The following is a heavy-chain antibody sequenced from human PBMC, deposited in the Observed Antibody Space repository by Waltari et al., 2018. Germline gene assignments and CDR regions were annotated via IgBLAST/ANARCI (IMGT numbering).Heavy chain of an antibody. CDR1: GYSISSGSY. J-gene: IGHJ5*02. CDR3: ARWGIAARLRSNWFDP. V-gene: IGHV4-38-2*01. D-gene: IGHD6-6*01. Sequence: QVQLQESGPGLVKLSETLSLTCAVPGYSISSGSYWGWIRQPPGKGLEWIGSIYQSGSTYYNPSLKSRVTISVDTSKNQFSLKLSSVTAADTAVYYCARWGIAARLRSNWFDPWGQGTLVTVSS. CDR2: IYQSGST.